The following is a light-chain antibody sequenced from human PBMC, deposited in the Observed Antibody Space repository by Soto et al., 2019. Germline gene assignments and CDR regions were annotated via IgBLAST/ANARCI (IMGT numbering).Light chain of an antibody. V-gene: IGLV1-40*01. CDR2: TNG. Sequence: QSVLTQPPSVSGAPGQRVTISCTGTSSNIGAGYDVNWYQHLPGAAPKLLIYTNGNRPSGVPDRFSGSKSGTSASLAITGRQAEDEADYYCQSYDSGLSGSVFGGGTKLPS. CDR1: SSNIGAGYD. CDR3: QSYDSGLSGSV. J-gene: IGLJ3*02.